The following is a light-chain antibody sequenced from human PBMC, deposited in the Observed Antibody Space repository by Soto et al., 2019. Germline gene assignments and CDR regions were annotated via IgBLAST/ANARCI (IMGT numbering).Light chain of an antibody. Sequence: QSALTQPPSASGSPGQSVTISCTGTSSDVGAYDYVSWYQQHPGKAPKLMIYKINKRPSGAPDRFSGSKSGNTASLTVSGLQAEDEADYYCSSFAGSNNFPYVFGTGTKVTVL. CDR2: KIN. V-gene: IGLV2-8*01. J-gene: IGLJ1*01. CDR1: SSDVGAYDY. CDR3: SSFAGSNNFPYV.